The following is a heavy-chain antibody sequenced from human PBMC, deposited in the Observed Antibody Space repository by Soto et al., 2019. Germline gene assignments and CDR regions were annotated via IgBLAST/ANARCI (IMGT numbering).Heavy chain of an antibody. V-gene: IGHV1-46*01. Sequence: QVQLVQSGAEVKKPGASVKVSCKASGYTFTSYYMHSVRQALGQGLEWMGIINPSGGSTSYAQKFPGRVTMTRDTSTSTVLRVVRSLRSAETVVYYCARDRPAVVVVAATLDYWGQGTLFTVS. CDR1: GYTFTSYY. D-gene: IGHD2-15*01. J-gene: IGHJ4*02. CDR3: ARDRPAVVVVAATLDY. CDR2: INPSGGST.